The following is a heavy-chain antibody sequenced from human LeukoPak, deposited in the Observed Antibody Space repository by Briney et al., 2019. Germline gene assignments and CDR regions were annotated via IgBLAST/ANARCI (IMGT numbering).Heavy chain of an antibody. CDR2: IYTDGST. CDR1: GGFTSNSF. V-gene: IGHV4-4*07. D-gene: IGHD2-15*01. CDR3: ARATSGCGGTCAFDY. Sequence: SETLSLTCTVSGGFTSNSFWSWIRQPAGKGLEWIGRIYTDGSTNSNPSLRSRLTMSLDTSKNQFSLQLTSVTAADTAVYLCARATSGCGGTCAFDYWGQGTLVTVSS. J-gene: IGHJ4*02.